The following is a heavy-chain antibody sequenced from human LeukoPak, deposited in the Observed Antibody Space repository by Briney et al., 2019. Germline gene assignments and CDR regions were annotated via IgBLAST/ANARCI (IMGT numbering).Heavy chain of an antibody. CDR1: GFTFSNYA. Sequence: GGSRRLSCAASGFTFSNYAMFWVRQAPGKGLGWVSALSGSAATTYYTDSVKGRFTISRDNSKQTLHLQTPSLRAEDTAVYYCANGKSEYSSGWPRGTFWGQGTLVTVSS. CDR2: LSGSAATT. J-gene: IGHJ4*02. CDR3: ANGKSEYSSGWPRGTF. V-gene: IGHV3-23*01. D-gene: IGHD6-19*01.